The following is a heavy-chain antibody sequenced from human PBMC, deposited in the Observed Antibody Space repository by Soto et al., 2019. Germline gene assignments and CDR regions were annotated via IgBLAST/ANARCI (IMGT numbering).Heavy chain of an antibody. V-gene: IGHV4-59*01. D-gene: IGHD2-2*01. CDR1: GGSIRSYY. J-gene: IGHJ4*02. CDR2: IYSSGST. CDR3: AREDCGSTSCYPD. Sequence: SETLSLTCTVSGGSIRSYYCSWIRQPPGKGLECIGYIYSSGSTNYNPSLKGRATISADTSKNQFSLKLSSVTAADTAVYYCAREDCGSTSCYPDWGQGILVTVSS.